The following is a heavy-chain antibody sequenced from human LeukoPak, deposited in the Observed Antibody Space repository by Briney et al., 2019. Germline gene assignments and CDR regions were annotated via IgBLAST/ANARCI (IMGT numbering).Heavy chain of an antibody. CDR2: ISWNRGTI. D-gene: IGHD3-22*01. CDR1: GFTFDNYA. V-gene: IGHV3-9*01. Sequence: PGGSLRLSCAASGFTFDNYAMHWVRQAPGKGLEWVSGISWNRGTINYADSVKGRFTISRDNAKNSLYLQMNSLRAEDTAVYYCARDSYDSSGYCDYWGQGTLVTVSS. CDR3: ARDSYDSSGYCDY. J-gene: IGHJ4*02.